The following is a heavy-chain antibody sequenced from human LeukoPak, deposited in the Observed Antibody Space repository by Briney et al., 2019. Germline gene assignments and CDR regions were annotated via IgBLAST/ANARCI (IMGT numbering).Heavy chain of an antibody. J-gene: IGHJ5*02. V-gene: IGHV1-69*13. CDR1: GGTFSSYA. D-gene: IGHD3-3*01. CDR2: IIPIFGTA. Sequence: GASVKVSCKASGGTFSSYAISWVRQAPGQGLEWMGGIIPIFGTANYAQKFQGRVTITADESTSTAYMELGSLRSEDTAVYYCARGGYDFWSGYYTEGYNWFDPWGQGTLVTVSS. CDR3: ARGGYDFWSGYYTEGYNWFDP.